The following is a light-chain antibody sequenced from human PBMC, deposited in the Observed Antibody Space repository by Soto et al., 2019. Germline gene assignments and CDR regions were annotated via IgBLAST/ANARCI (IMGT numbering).Light chain of an antibody. CDR2: EVS. CDR3: SSYTTFNTRV. Sequence: QSALTQPASVSGSPGQSITMSCTGSSSDVGGSNHVSWFQQHPGNAPKVIIYEVSNRPSGVSNRFSGSKSGNTASLTISGLQAEDEADYYCSSYTTFNTRVFGGGTKLTVL. V-gene: IGLV2-14*01. J-gene: IGLJ3*02. CDR1: SSDVGGSNH.